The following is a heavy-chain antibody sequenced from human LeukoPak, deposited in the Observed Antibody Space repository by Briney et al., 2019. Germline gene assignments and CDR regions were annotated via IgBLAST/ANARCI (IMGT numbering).Heavy chain of an antibody. CDR3: ASIPRVRGKIDC. Sequence: GGSLRLFCAASGFTFSSYEMNWVRQAPGKGLEWVSYIGSSGTTMYYADSVKGRFTISRDNAKNAVYLQMNSLRAEDTAVYYCASIPRVRGKIDCWGQGTLVTVSS. D-gene: IGHD3-10*01. J-gene: IGHJ4*02. CDR1: GFTFSSYE. CDR2: IGSSGTTM. V-gene: IGHV3-48*03.